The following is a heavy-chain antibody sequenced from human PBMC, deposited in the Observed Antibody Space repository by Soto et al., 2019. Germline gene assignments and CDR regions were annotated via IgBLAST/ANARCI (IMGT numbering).Heavy chain of an antibody. V-gene: IGHV3-66*01. CDR2: VYDDGST. Sequence: EVHLVESGGGLVQPGGSLRLACAASGFTVRNNYMSWVRQAPGKGLEWVSVVYDDGSTYYAGSVKGRFPISRDNSKNTVSLQMNSLRAEDTAVYYCARGHYGSLPGYFDYWGQGTLVTVSS. D-gene: IGHD3-10*01. J-gene: IGHJ4*02. CDR3: ARGHYGSLPGYFDY. CDR1: GFTVRNNY.